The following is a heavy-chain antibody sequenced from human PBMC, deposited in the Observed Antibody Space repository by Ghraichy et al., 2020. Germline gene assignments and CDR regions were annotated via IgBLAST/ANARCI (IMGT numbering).Heavy chain of an antibody. D-gene: IGHD3-3*01. CDR1: GFTFSSYG. CDR2: IRYDGSNK. Sequence: GGSLRLSCAASGFTFSSYGMHWVRQAPGKGLEWVAFIRYDGSNKYYADSVKGRFTISRDNSKNTLYLQMNSLRAEDTAVYYCAKDGANQGLRFLEWDTYYYYHMDVWGKGTTVTVSS. J-gene: IGHJ6*03. CDR3: AKDGANQGLRFLEWDTYYYYHMDV. V-gene: IGHV3-30*02.